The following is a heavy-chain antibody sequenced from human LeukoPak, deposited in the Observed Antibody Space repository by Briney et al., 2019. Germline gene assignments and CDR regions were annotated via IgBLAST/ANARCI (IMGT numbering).Heavy chain of an antibody. Sequence: PGGSLRLSCAASGFTVSSNYINWVRQAPGKGLEWVSLIYSDGTTYYADSVRGRFTISGDNSKNTLYLQMNSLRAEDTAVYYCARGYSGYSHNSWGQGTLVTVSS. CDR3: ARGYSGYSHNS. CDR1: GFTVSSNY. D-gene: IGHD5-12*01. J-gene: IGHJ4*02. V-gene: IGHV3-66*01. CDR2: IYSDGTT.